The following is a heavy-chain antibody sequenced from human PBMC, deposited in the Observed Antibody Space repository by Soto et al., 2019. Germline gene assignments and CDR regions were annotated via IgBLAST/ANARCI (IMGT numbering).Heavy chain of an antibody. J-gene: IGHJ4*02. D-gene: IGHD2-21*01. Sequence: GASVKVSCKASGYTFTSYGISWVRQAPGQGLEWMGWISAYNGNTNYAQKLQGRVTMTTDTFTSTAYMEPRSLRSDDTAVYYCARVRTLAYCGGDCYDYWGQGTLVTVPS. CDR3: ARVRTLAYCGGDCYDY. V-gene: IGHV1-18*01. CDR2: ISAYNGNT. CDR1: GYTFTSYG.